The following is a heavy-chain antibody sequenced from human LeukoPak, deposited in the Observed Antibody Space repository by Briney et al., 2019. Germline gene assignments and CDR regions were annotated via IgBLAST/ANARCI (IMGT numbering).Heavy chain of an antibody. CDR2: IYAGGTT. CDR1: GFNVNSNY. D-gene: IGHD6-13*01. V-gene: IGHV3-66*01. CDR3: AGTETSSWSSWFDY. J-gene: IGHJ4*02. Sequence: GGSLRLSCAASGFNVNSNYLSWVRQAPGKGLEWVSIIYAGGTTNYADSVKGRFSIFRDNSRNTVYLQMNTVRAEDTAVYCCAGTETSSWSSWFDYWGQGTLVTVSS.